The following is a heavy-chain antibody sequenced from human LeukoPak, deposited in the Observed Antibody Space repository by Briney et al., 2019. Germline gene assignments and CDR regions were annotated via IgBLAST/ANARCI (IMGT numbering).Heavy chain of an antibody. CDR2: MSYDGSNR. Sequence: PGGSLRLSCAASGFTFSNYAIHWVRQAPGKGLEWVAVMSYDGSNRYYADSVKGRFTISRDNSKNTLYLQMNSLTTEDTAVYYCARDQRPYYFYGLDVWDQGTTVTVS. CDR3: ARDQRPYYFYGLDV. V-gene: IGHV3-30*04. CDR1: GFTFSNYA. D-gene: IGHD5-24*01. J-gene: IGHJ6*02.